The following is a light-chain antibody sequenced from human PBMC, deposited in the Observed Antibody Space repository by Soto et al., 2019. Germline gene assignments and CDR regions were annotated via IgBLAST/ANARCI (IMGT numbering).Light chain of an antibody. CDR3: QQYNSYWT. V-gene: IGKV1-5*03. Sequence: DIQMTQSTSTLSAYVGDRVTITCRASQTINSWLAWYQQKPGKAPKLLIYKASSLESGVPSRFSGSGSGTEFSLTISSLQPYDFSTYYCQQYNSYWTFGQGTKVEIK. CDR2: KAS. CDR1: QTINSW. J-gene: IGKJ1*01.